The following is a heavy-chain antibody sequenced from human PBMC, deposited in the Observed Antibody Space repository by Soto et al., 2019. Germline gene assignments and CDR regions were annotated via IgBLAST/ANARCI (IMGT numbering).Heavy chain of an antibody. CDR3: ARVYYEDFDY. CDR1: GFTFSSYW. D-gene: IGHD2-8*01. Sequence: LRLSCAASGFTFSSYWMHWVRQAPGKGLVLVSRINSDGSSTSYADSVKGRFTISRDNAKNTLYLQMNSLRAEDTAVYYCARVYYEDFDYWGQGTLVNVSS. V-gene: IGHV3-74*01. CDR2: INSDGSST. J-gene: IGHJ4*02.